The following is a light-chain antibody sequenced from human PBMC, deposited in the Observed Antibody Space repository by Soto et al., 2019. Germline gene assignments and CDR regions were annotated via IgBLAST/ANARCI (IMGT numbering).Light chain of an antibody. CDR2: AVS. CDR3: HQTYTPPQT. J-gene: IGKJ4*01. Sequence: DIQLTQSPSSLSASVGDRVTVTCRASQNIGRYLNWYQQKPGAAPQVLIYAVSSLESGVPSRFSGSGSATDFTLTIFNLQPEDSATYYCHQTYTPPQTFGGGTKVEI. CDR1: QNIGRY. V-gene: IGKV1-39*01.